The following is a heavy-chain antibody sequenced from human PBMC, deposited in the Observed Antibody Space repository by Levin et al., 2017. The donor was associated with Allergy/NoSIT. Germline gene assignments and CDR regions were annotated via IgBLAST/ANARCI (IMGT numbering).Heavy chain of an antibody. J-gene: IGHJ6*04. CDR2: INPSGTT. CDR3: ARGWGRTMVRGVMDV. V-gene: IGHV4-34*01. D-gene: IGHD3-10*01. Sequence: SQTLSLTCAVYGGSFSGYYWSWIRQPPGKGLEWIGEINPSGTTNYNPSLKSRVTISEDTPTNQFSLRLTSVTAADTALYYCARGWGRTMVRGVMDVWGKGTTVTVSS. CDR1: GGSFSGYY.